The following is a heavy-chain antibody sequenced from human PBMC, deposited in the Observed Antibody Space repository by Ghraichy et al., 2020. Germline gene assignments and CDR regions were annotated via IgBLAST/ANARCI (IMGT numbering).Heavy chain of an antibody. CDR3: ARYEELDPSGGFYYYGMEV. Sequence: AAVKVSCKASGYPFSTYAMHWVRQGPGQRLEWMGWINAGNGDTKYSQKFQGRVTFTRDTFATTAYMELSSLTSEDTAVYYCARYEELDPSGGFYYYGMEVWGQGTPVIVSS. D-gene: IGHD5-12*01. CDR2: INAGNGDT. J-gene: IGHJ6*02. V-gene: IGHV1-3*01. CDR1: GYPFSTYA.